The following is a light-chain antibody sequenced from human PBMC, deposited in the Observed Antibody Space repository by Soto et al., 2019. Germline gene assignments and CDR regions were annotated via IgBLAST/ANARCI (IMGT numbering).Light chain of an antibody. V-gene: IGLV2-23*02. CDR3: CSAGGIPNRV. J-gene: IGLJ3*02. CDR2: EVN. CDR1: SSDVGLWDC. Sequence: QSALTQPASVSGSPGQSITISCTGTSSDVGLWDCVSWYQQHPGKAPTLMIYEVNNRPSGLSTRFSGSKSGNTASLTISGLQAEDEADYYCCSAGGIPNRVFGGGTKLTVL.